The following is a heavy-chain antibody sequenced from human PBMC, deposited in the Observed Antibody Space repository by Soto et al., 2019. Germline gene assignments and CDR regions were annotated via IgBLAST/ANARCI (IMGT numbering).Heavy chain of an antibody. CDR3: TGEDASGY. V-gene: IGHV3-30*03. CDR2: ISKDGNVE. Sequence: QVQLVESGGGVVQPGRSLRLSCAASGFTFSSYGMHWVRQAPGKGLEWVAVISKDGNVEYYAESVNGQFTISRDNSKNTLYLQMNSLGAEDRAAYYCTGEDASGYWGQGTLVTVSS. CDR1: GFTFSSYG. D-gene: IGHD3-10*01. J-gene: IGHJ4*02.